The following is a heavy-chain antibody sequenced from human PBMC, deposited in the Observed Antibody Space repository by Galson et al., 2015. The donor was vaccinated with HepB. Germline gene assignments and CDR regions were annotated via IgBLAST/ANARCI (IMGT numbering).Heavy chain of an antibody. J-gene: IGHJ3*02. V-gene: IGHV3-23*01. CDR2: ISGSGGST. CDR3: AKDVGYCSSTSCDADAFDI. D-gene: IGHD2-2*01. Sequence: SLRLSCAASGFTFSSYAMSWVRQAPGKGLEWVSAISGSGGSTYYADSVKGRFTISRDNSKNTLYLQMNSLRAEDTAVYYCAKDVGYCSSTSCDADAFDIWGQGTMVTVSS. CDR1: GFTFSSYA.